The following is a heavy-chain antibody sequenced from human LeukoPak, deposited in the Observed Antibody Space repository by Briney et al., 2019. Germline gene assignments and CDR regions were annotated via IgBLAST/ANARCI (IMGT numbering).Heavy chain of an antibody. CDR2: ISSSGSTI. J-gene: IGHJ4*02. CDR3: ARDHYYDSSGYYLFY. V-gene: IGHV3-11*04. D-gene: IGHD3-22*01. Sequence: PGGSLRLSCAASGFTFSDYYMSWIRQAPGKGQEWVSYISSSGSTIYYADSVKGRFTISRDNAKNSLYLQMNSLRAEDTAVYYCARDHYYDSSGYYLFYWGQGTLVTVSS. CDR1: GFTFSDYY.